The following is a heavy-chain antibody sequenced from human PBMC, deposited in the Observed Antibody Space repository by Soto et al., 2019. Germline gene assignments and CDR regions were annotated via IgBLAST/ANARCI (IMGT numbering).Heavy chain of an antibody. J-gene: IGHJ4*01. CDR3: ARMLSGNYYAN. CDR1: GFSFSSFA. CDR2: ISGGGGST. Sequence: PGGSLRLSCAASGFSFSSFAMIWVRQAPGKGLEWVSGISGGGGSTYDADSVKGRFTISRDNSKNTLYLQMNSLRAEDTAVYYCARMLSGNYYANWGQGTLVTV. D-gene: IGHD3-10*01. V-gene: IGHV3-23*01.